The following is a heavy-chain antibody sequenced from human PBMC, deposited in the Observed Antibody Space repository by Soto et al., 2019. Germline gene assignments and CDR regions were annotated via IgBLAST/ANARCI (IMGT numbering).Heavy chain of an antibody. J-gene: IGHJ5*02. CDR2: ISAYNGNT. CDR1: GYTFTSYG. V-gene: IGHV1-18*01. CDR3: ARVRDYGGNSDQYNWFDP. D-gene: IGHD4-17*01. Sequence: GASVKVSCKASGYTFTSYGISWVRQAPGQGLEWMGWISAYNGNTNYAQKLQGRVTMTTDTSTSTAYMELRSLRSDDTAVYYCARVRDYGGNSDQYNWFDPWGQGTRVTVSS.